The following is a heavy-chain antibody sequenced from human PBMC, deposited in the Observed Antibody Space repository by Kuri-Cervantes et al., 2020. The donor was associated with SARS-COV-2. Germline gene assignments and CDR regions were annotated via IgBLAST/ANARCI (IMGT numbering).Heavy chain of an antibody. CDR2: ISYDGSNK. CDR1: GFTFSSYA. D-gene: IGHD1-26*01. CDR3: ARDPSWVLPQILEPYFDY. V-gene: IGHV3-30-3*01. Sequence: GGSLRLSCAASGFTFSSYAMHWVRQAPGKGLEWVAVISYDGSNKYYADSVKGRFTISRDNSKNTLYLQMNSLRAEDTAVYYCARDPSWVLPQILEPYFDYWGQGTLVTVSS. J-gene: IGHJ4*02.